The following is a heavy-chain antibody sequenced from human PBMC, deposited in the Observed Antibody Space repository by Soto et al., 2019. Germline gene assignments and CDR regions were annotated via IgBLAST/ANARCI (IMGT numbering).Heavy chain of an antibody. CDR3: AKDAQYYYDSSGYQNAFDI. D-gene: IGHD3-22*01. V-gene: IGHV3-23*01. J-gene: IGHJ3*02. Sequence: GGSLRLSCAASGFTFSSYAMSWVRQAPGKGLEWVSAISGSGGSTYYADSVKGRFTISRDNSKNTLYLQMNSLRAEDTAVYYCAKDAQYYYDSSGYQNAFDISGQATMVSVSS. CDR1: GFTFSSYA. CDR2: ISGSGGST.